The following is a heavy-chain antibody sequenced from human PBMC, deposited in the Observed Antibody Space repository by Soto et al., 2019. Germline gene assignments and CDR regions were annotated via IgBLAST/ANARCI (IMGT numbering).Heavy chain of an antibody. CDR3: ARESSGNYYYDY. D-gene: IGHD1-26*01. CDR2: ISSTSSTK. J-gene: IGHJ4*02. Sequence: GGSLRLSCAASGFTFSSHGMIWVRQAPGKGLEWVSYISSTSSTKSYADSVKGRFTISRDNSKNTLSLQMNSLRAEDTAVYYCARESSGNYYYDYWGQGTLVTVSS. CDR1: GFTFSSHG. V-gene: IGHV3-48*01.